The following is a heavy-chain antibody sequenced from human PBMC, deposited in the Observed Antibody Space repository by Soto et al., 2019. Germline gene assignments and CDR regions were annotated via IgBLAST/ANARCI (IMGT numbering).Heavy chain of an antibody. V-gene: IGHV1-69*13. D-gene: IGHD4-17*01. CDR1: GGTFSTFG. J-gene: IGHJ4*02. Sequence: SVEVSCKXSGGTFSTFGISWVRQAPGQGLEWMGGIIPFFGTARYSQKFEDRITITADESTNTVYMDLRSLTSEDTAIYYCAKSAPMDAGDKYYYDFWGQGALVTVSS. CDR2: IIPFFGTA. CDR3: AKSAPMDAGDKYYYDF.